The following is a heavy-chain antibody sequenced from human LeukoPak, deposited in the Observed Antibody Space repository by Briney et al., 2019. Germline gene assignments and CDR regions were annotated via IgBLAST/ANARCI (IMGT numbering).Heavy chain of an antibody. J-gene: IGHJ3*02. CDR1: GGSINSSSYY. V-gene: IGHV4-61*01. D-gene: IGHD4-23*01. CDR2: IYYSGST. CDR3: ARVVWDYGGNSDAFDI. Sequence: SETLSLTCTVSGGSINSSSYYWSWIRQPPGKGLEWIGYIYYSGSTNYNPSLKSRVTISVDTSKNQFSLKLSSVTAADTAVYYCARVVWDYGGNSDAFDIWGQGTMVTVSS.